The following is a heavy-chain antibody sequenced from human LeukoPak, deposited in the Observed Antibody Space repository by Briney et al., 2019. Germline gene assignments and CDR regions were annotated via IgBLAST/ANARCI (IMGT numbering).Heavy chain of an antibody. V-gene: IGHV3-66*02. D-gene: IGHD1-26*01. CDR2: IYSGGNT. J-gene: IGHJ3*02. CDR3: ASGGSYLDDAFDI. CDR1: GFTVSSNY. Sequence: GGSLRLSCAASGFTVSSNYMTWVRQAPGKGLEWFSVIYSGGNTYYADSVKGRFTISRDKSKNTLYLQMNSLRAADTAVYYCASGGSYLDDAFDIWGQGTMVTVSS.